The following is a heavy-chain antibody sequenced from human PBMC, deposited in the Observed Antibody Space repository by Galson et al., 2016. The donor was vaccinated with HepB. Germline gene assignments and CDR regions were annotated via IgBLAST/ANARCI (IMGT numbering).Heavy chain of an antibody. J-gene: IGHJ4*02. CDR2: ISHDGNGK. V-gene: IGHV3-30*01. CDR1: GFTFTTPV. D-gene: IGHD6-19*01. CDR3: AREGFSGGHCGGFDF. Sequence: SLRLSCAASGFTFTTPVFHWVRQAPGKGLEWVAAISHDGNGKFYADSLKGRFTISRENSNNALYLQINSLSAEDTALYYCAREGFSGGHCGGFDFWGQGTLVTVAS.